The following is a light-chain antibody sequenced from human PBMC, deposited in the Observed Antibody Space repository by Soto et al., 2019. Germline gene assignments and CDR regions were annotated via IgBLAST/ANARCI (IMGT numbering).Light chain of an antibody. CDR2: GDS. CDR1: SSNIGRGYD. V-gene: IGLV1-40*01. J-gene: IGLJ3*02. Sequence: QSVLTQPPSVSGAPGQTVTISCTGSSSNIGRGYDVHWYQQVPGSAPRLLLSGDSNRPSGVPDRFSGSRSGTSASLAITGLQAEDEADYYCQTFDSTPTISWVFGGGTKLTVL. CDR3: QTFDSTPTISWV.